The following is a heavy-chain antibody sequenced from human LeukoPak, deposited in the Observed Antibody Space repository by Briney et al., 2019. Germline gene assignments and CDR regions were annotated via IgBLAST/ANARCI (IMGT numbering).Heavy chain of an antibody. J-gene: IGHJ6*03. V-gene: IGHV3-43*01. CDR2: ISWDGGST. CDR3: AKGNYYYMDV. Sequence: PGGSLRLSCAASGFTFDEYTMHWVRQAPGKCLEWVSLISWDGGSTYYADSVKGRFTISRDNSKNSLYLQMNSLRTEDTALYYCAKGNYYYMDVWGKGTTVTVSS. CDR1: GFTFDEYT.